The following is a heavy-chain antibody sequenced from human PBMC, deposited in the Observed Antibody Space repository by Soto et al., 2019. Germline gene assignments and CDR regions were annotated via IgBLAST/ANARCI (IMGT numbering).Heavy chain of an antibody. CDR1: GFTFSSYW. D-gene: IGHD3-22*01. CDR2: INSDRSST. Sequence: EESLRLSCAASGFTFSSYWMHWVRQAPGKGLVWVSRINSDRSSTSYADSVKGRFTISRDNAKNTLYLQMNSLRAEDTAVYYCARDHYDSSGYYYLWGPGTLVTVSS. CDR3: ARDHYDSSGYYYL. J-gene: IGHJ4*02. V-gene: IGHV3-74*01.